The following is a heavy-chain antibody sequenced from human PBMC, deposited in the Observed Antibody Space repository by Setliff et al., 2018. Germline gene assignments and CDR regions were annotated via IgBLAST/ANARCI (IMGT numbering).Heavy chain of an antibody. Sequence: PSETLSLTCTVSGGSISSHGFYWGWIRQPPGEGLEWIGSFYFGENTHYNPSLKSRLTISVDTSKTQFSLQLSSVTAADTAVYYCARGGPQTYNYDSSGYYLGLAAFDIWGQGTMVTVSS. J-gene: IGHJ3*02. CDR2: FYFGENT. D-gene: IGHD3-22*01. CDR1: GGSISSHGFY. CDR3: ARGGPQTYNYDSSGYYLGLAAFDI. V-gene: IGHV4-39*01.